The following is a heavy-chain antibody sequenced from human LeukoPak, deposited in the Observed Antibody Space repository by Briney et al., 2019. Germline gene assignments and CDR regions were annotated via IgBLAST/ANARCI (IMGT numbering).Heavy chain of an antibody. CDR3: ASGRTGTLDY. V-gene: IGHV3-72*01. D-gene: IGHD1-14*01. Sequence: GGSLRLSCAASGFTFSRAWMSWVRQAPGKGLEWVGRIRNKVNSYTTEYAASVKGRFTISRDDSKNSLYLQMNSLKTEDTAVYYCASGRTGTLDYWGQGTLVTVSS. CDR1: GFTFSRAW. CDR2: IRNKVNSYTT. J-gene: IGHJ4*02.